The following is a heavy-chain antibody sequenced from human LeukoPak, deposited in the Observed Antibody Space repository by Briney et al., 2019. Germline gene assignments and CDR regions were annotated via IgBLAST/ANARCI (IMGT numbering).Heavy chain of an antibody. D-gene: IGHD3-3*01. CDR2: ISYNGSNK. J-gene: IGHJ6*02. CDR1: GFTFSSYA. CDR3: ARETDYDFWSGSNYGMDV. V-gene: IGHV3-30*04. Sequence: GGSLRLSCAASGFTFSSYAMHWVRQAPGKGLEWVAVISYNGSNKYYADSVKGRFTISRDNSKNTLYLQMNSLRAEDTAVYYCARETDYDFWSGSNYGMDVWGQGTTVTVSS.